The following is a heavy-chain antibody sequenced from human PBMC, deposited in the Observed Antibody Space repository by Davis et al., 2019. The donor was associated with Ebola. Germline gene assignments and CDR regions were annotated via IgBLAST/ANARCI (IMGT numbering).Heavy chain of an antibody. V-gene: IGHV1-69*06. CDR2: IIPIFGTA. Sequence: SVKVSCKASGGTFSSYAISWVRQAPGQGLEWMGGIIPIFGTANYAQKFQGRVTITADKSTSTAYMELRSLRSDDTAVYYCARFDAIGWFDYWGQGTLVIVSS. J-gene: IGHJ4*02. D-gene: IGHD3-9*01. CDR3: ARFDAIGWFDY. CDR1: GGTFSSYA.